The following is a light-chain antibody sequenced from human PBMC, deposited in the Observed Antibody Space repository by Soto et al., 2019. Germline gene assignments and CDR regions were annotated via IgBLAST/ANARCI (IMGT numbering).Light chain of an antibody. CDR2: DVT. CDR3: CSYAGGNNWV. V-gene: IGLV2-11*01. CDR1: SSNVGGYNY. Sequence: QSALTQPRSVSGSPGQSVTISCTGTSSNVGGYNYVSWYQQHPGKAPKVMIYDVTKRPAGVPDRFSGSKSGNSASLTISGLQAEDEADYYCCSYAGGNNWVFGGGTKLTVL. J-gene: IGLJ3*02.